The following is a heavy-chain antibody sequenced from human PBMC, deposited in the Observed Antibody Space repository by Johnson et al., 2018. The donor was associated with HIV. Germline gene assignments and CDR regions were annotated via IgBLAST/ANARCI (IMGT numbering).Heavy chain of an antibody. D-gene: IGHD6-19*01. CDR3: ARGIAVSNWVDI. Sequence: VQLVESGGGLVQPGGSLRLSCAASGFTFSSYVMSWVRQAPGKGLEWVSRISGSGGGTYYADSVRGRFTISRDNSKNTLYLQMNSLRAEDTAVYYCARGIAVSNWVDIWGQGTMVTVSS. J-gene: IGHJ3*02. CDR1: GFTFSSYV. V-gene: IGHV3-23*04. CDR2: ISGSGGGT.